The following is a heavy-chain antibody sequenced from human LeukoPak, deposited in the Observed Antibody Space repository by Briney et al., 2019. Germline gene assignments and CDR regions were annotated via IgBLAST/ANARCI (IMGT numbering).Heavy chain of an antibody. J-gene: IGHJ4*02. V-gene: IGHV1-2*02. D-gene: IGHD3-10*01. CDR1: GYTLTGYY. CDR3: ARAALGVWFGEPLGGPTEY. CDR2: INPNSGGT. Sequence: EASVKVSCKASGYTLTGYYIHWVRQPPGQGLEWMGWINPNSGGTYYAQSFQDRVTMTRDTSISTAYMELSRLRSDDTAVYYCARAALGVWFGEPLGGPTEYWGQGTLVTVSS.